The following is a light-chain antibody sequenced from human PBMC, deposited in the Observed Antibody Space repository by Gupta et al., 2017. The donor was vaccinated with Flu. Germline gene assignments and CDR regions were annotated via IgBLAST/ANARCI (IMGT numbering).Light chain of an antibody. CDR2: YDD. V-gene: IGLV1-36*01. J-gene: IGLJ2*01. CDR3: EAWDDSLNGGV. CDR1: SSNIGNNA. Sequence: QSVLTQPPSVSEAPRQRVTISCSGSSSNIGNNAVNWYQQLPGKAPKLLIYYDDLLPSGVSDRFSGSKSGTSASLDITGLQSEDEADYYWEAWDDSLNGGVFGGGTKLTVL.